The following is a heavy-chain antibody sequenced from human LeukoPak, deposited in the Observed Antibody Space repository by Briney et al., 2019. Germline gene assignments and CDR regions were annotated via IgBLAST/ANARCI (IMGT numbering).Heavy chain of an antibody. V-gene: IGHV4-30-2*01. J-gene: IGHJ5*02. CDR3: ARTNSGYDKYNWFDP. CDR2: IYHSGST. CDR1: GGSISSGGYS. Sequence: SQTLSLTCAVSGGSISSGGYSWSWIRQPPGKGLEWIGYIYHSGSTYYNPSLESRVTISVDRSKNQFSLKLSSVTAADTAVYYCARTNSGYDKYNWFDPWGQGTLVTVSS. D-gene: IGHD5-12*01.